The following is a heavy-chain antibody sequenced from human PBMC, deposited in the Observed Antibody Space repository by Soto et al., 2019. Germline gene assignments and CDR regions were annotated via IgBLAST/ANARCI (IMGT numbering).Heavy chain of an antibody. CDR3: AKVGGYYKGGMSYYFDY. CDR2: ISGSGGST. D-gene: IGHD3-22*01. V-gene: IGHV3-23*01. Sequence: EVQLLESGGGLVQPGGSLRLSCAASGFTFSSYAMSWVRQAPGKGLEWVSAISGSGGSTYYADSVKGRFTISRDNSKNTLYLQMNSLRAEDTAVYYCAKVGGYYKGGMSYYFDYWGQGTLVTVSS. CDR1: GFTFSSYA. J-gene: IGHJ4*02.